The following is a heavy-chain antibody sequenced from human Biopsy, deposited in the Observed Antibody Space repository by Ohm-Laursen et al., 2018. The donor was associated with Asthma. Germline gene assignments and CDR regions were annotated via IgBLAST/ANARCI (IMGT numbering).Heavy chain of an antibody. D-gene: IGHD7-27*01. J-gene: IGHJ4*02. CDR3: ARHWDWGSFFDY. CDR1: GGSMSSSSYY. V-gene: IGHV4-39*01. Sequence: SDTLSLTRTVSGGSMSSSSYYWGWIRQPPGKGLEWMGIISYTGSAYHNPSLKSRVTISVDTSKNHFSLELSSVTAADTAVYYCARHWDWGSFFDYWGQGTPVTVSS. CDR2: ISYTGSA.